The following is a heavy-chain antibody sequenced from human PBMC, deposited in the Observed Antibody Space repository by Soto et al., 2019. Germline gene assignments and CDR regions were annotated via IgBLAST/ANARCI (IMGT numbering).Heavy chain of an antibody. CDR1: GFTFSSYW. V-gene: IGHV3-7*01. CDR3: ARDTPEGTFWYPSYGMDV. D-gene: IGHD6-13*01. CDR2: IKQDGSEE. Sequence: PGGSLRLSCAASGFTFSSYWMSWVRQAPGKGLEWVANIKQDGSEEYYVDSVKGRFTISRDNAKNSLYLQMNSLRAEDTAVYYCARDTPEGTFWYPSYGMDVWGQGTTVTVSS. J-gene: IGHJ6*02.